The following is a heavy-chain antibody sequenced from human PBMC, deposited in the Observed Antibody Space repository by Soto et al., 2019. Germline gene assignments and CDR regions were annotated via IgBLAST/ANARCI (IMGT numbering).Heavy chain of an antibody. CDR1: GGSISSSNW. D-gene: IGHD1-26*01. Sequence: QVQLQESGPGLVKPSWTLSLTCAVSGGSISSSNWWSLVRQTPGKGLEWIGEIYHSGSTKYNPSLKSRVTRSVDKSKNQFSLKLSSVTAADTAVYYCARVSGSYYYGMDVWGQGTTVTVSS. V-gene: IGHV4-4*02. CDR3: ARVSGSYYYGMDV. CDR2: IYHSGST. J-gene: IGHJ6*02.